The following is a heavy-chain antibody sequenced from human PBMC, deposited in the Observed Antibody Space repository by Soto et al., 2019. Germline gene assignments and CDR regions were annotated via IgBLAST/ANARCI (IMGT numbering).Heavy chain of an antibody. CDR1: GFTFDDYA. CDR2: ISWNGDAT. CDR3: ANPPLSGSGFDC. D-gene: IGHD3-10*01. J-gene: IGHJ4*02. Sequence: EVQLVESGGALVQPGGSLRLSCTASGFTFDDYAIHWVRQAPGKGLEWISGISWNGDATGYAASVKGRFTISRDNAKNSLHLQMNGLRGEDTAMSCCANPPLSGSGFDCWGQGTLVPVAS. V-gene: IGHV3-9*01.